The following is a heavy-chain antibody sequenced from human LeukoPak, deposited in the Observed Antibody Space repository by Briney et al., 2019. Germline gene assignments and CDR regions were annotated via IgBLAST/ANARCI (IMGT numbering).Heavy chain of an antibody. V-gene: IGHV4-59*08. Sequence: SETLSLTCTVSGGSISSYYWSWIRQPPGKGLEWIGYIYYSGSTNYNPSLKSRVTISVDTSKNQFSLKLSSVTAADTAVYYCATLRVPGDYYYYYMDVWGKGTTVTVSS. CDR3: ATLRVPGDYYYYYMDV. CDR1: GGSISSYY. CDR2: IYYSGST. J-gene: IGHJ6*03. D-gene: IGHD2-2*01.